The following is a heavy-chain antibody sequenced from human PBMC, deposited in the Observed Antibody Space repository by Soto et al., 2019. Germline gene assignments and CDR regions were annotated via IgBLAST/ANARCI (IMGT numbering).Heavy chain of an antibody. D-gene: IGHD6-13*01. Sequence: GGSLRLSCAASGFTFSSYAMHWVRQAPGKGLEWVAVISYDGSNEYYADSVKGRFTISRDNSKNTLYLQMNSLRAEDTAVYYCARDFIAAAGTNWFDPWGQGTLVTVSS. J-gene: IGHJ5*02. CDR2: ISYDGSNE. V-gene: IGHV3-30-3*01. CDR1: GFTFSSYA. CDR3: ARDFIAAAGTNWFDP.